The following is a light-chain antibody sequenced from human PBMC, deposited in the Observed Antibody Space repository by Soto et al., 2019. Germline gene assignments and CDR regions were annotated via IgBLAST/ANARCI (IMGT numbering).Light chain of an antibody. J-gene: IGKJ4*01. V-gene: IGKV1-5*03. CDR2: QAS. CDR3: QQYESYPLT. Sequence: DIQMTQSPSTLSASVGDRVTITCRASQSFSAWLAWYQQKPGKAPKLLIYQASRLESGVPSRFSGSGSGTEFTLTISSLQPDDFATYYCQQYESYPLTFGGVTKVEIK. CDR1: QSFSAW.